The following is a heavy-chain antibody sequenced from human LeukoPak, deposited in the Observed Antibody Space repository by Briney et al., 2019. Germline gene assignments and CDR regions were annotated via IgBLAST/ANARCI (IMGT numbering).Heavy chain of an antibody. CDR1: GFTFSSYS. Sequence: GGSLRLSCAASGFTFSSYSMNWARQAPGKGLEWISYINSLSNAIYYADSVKGRFTISRDNAKNSLYLQMNSLSAEDTAVYYCARDARLGYWGQGTLVTVSS. CDR3: ARDARLGY. D-gene: IGHD5-12*01. CDR2: INSLSNAI. V-gene: IGHV3-48*04. J-gene: IGHJ4*02.